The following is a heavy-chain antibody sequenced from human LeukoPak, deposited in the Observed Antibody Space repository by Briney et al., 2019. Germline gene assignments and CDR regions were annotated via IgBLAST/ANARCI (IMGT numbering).Heavy chain of an antibody. CDR2: IYYSGST. Sequence: SETLSLTCTVSGGSISSGVYYWSWIRQHPGKGLEWIGYIYYSGSTYYNPSLKSRVTISVYTSKNQFSLKLSSVTAADTAVYYCARAHNWNYYPWGQGTLVTVSS. V-gene: IGHV4-31*03. CDR3: ARAHNWNYYP. CDR1: GGSISSGVYY. D-gene: IGHD1-7*01. J-gene: IGHJ5*02.